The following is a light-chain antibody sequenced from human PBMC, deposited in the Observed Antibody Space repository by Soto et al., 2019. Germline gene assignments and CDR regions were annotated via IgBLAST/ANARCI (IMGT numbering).Light chain of an antibody. CDR1: QSVSSN. V-gene: IGKV3-15*01. CDR2: GAS. J-gene: IGKJ4*01. CDR3: QQYNNWPPVT. Sequence: EIVMTQSPATLSVSPGERATLSCRASQSVSSNLAWYQQKPGQAPRLLIYGASTRAPGIPARFSGSGSGTEFTLTTSSLKSLAFALYYCQQYNNWPPVTFGGGTKVENK.